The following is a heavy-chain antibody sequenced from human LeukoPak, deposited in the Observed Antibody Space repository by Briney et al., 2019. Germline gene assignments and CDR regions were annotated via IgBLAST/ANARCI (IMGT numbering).Heavy chain of an antibody. J-gene: IGHJ4*02. CDR2: ISGSGETT. D-gene: IGHD3-22*01. V-gene: IGHV3-23*01. Sequence: GGSLRLSCAASGFPFSSYGMTWLRQTPPKGLEWVSAISGSGETTYYSDSVKGRFTISRDNSKNTLFLQMNSLRVEDAAMYYCAKTHGYFDQWGQGALVAVSS. CDR1: GFPFSSYG. CDR3: AKTHGYFDQ.